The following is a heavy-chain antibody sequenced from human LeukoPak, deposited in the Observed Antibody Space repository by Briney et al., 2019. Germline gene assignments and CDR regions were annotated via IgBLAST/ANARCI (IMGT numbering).Heavy chain of an antibody. J-gene: IGHJ6*03. Sequence: PSETLSLTCTVSGGSISNYYWSWIRQPPGRGLEWIGYIYYSGSTNYNPSLKGRVTISVDTSKNLFSLKLSSVTAEDTAVYYCARGPSITMVRGGQWYYYMDVWGKGTTVTISS. CDR2: IYYSGST. CDR1: GGSISNYY. V-gene: IGHV4-59*01. CDR3: ARGPSITMVRGGQWYYYMDV. D-gene: IGHD3-10*01.